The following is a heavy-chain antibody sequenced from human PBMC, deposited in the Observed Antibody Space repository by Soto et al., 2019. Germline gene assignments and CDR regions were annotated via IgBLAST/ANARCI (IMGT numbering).Heavy chain of an antibody. D-gene: IGHD2-8*01. CDR1: GGTFSSYA. J-gene: IGHJ6*02. CDR3: ARGDGGPIAEYCTNGVCQPYYYYGMDV. Sequence: SVKVSCKASGGTFSSYAISWVRQAPGQGLEWMGGIITIFGTANYAQKFQGRVTITADESTSTAYMELSSLRSEDTAVYYCARGDGGPIAEYCTNGVCQPYYYYGMDVWGQGTTVTVSS. CDR2: IITIFGTA. V-gene: IGHV1-69*13.